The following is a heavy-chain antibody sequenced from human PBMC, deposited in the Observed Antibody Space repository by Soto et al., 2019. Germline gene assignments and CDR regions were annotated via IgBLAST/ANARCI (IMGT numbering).Heavy chain of an antibody. D-gene: IGHD4-4*01. CDR3: ARGFTSTSYYYYYYYMDV. CDR1: GGSFSGYY. J-gene: IGHJ6*03. CDR2: INHSGST. V-gene: IGHV4-34*01. Sequence: SETLSLTCAVYGGSFSGYYWSWIRQPPGKGLEWIGEINHSGSTNYNPSLKGRVTISVDTSKNQFSLKLSSVTAADTAVYYCARGFTSTSYYYYYYYMDVWGKGTTVTVSS.